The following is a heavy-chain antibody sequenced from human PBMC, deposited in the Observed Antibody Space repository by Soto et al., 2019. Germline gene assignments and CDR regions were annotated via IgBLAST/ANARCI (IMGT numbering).Heavy chain of an antibody. V-gene: IGHV1-18*04. CDR1: GYTFTSYG. CDR3: ARGITVTVRPYYFDY. J-gene: IGHJ4*02. D-gene: IGHD4-17*01. CDR2: ISPYNGNT. Sequence: ASVKVSCKTSGYTFTSYGISWVRQAPGRGLEWMGWISPYNGNTNHEQKFQGRLTMTTDTSTSTAYMELRSLRSDDTAVYYCARGITVTVRPYYFDYWGQGTLVTVS.